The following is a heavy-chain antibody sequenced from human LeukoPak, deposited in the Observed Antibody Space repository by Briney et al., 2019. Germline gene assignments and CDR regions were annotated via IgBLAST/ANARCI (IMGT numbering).Heavy chain of an antibody. CDR3: ARDESSGWYYYYYYMDV. D-gene: IGHD3-22*01. V-gene: IGHV1-46*01. Sequence: ASVKVSCKASGYTFTSYYMHWVRQAPGQGLEWMGIINPSGGSTSYAQKFQGRVTMTTDTSTSTAYMELRSLRSDDTAVYYCARDESSGWYYYYYYMDVWGKGTTVTVSS. J-gene: IGHJ6*03. CDR1: GYTFTSYY. CDR2: INPSGGST.